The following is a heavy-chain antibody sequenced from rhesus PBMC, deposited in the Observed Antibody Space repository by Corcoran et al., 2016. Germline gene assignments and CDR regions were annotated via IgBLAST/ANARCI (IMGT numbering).Heavy chain of an antibody. J-gene: IGHJ4*01. V-gene: IGHV4S12*01. CDR3: ARDPGGSSYFDY. D-gene: IGHD4-29*01. CDR2: IYSNSEST. Sequence: QVQLQESGPGLVKPSEALSLTCAVSGGSISRCTWWSWCRQHPGKGLEWIGGIYSNSESTNYDPSLKSRVTISKDTSKNQFSLKLSSVTAADTAVYYCARDPGGSSYFDYWGQGVLVTVSS. CDR1: GGSISRCTW.